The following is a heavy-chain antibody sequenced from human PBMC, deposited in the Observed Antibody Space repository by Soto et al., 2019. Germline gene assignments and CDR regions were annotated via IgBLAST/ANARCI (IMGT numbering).Heavy chain of an antibody. V-gene: IGHV3-15*01. Sequence: GGSLRLSCAASGLIFSDVWMTWVRQAPGKGLEWVGRIKTKRDDGTIDYAAPVRGRFTISRDDSKNTLYLQMTSLTPDDTGVYYCTTSNLGVDFWGPGTLVTVSS. CDR2: IKTKRDDGTI. J-gene: IGHJ4*02. CDR3: TTSNLGVDF. CDR1: GLIFSDVW. D-gene: IGHD1-1*01.